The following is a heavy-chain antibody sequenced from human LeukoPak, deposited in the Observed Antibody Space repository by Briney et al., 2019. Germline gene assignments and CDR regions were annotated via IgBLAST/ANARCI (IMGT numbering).Heavy chain of an antibody. CDR3: ARVLNSAGSGSYWFDY. J-gene: IGHJ4*02. CDR2: ISAYNGNT. D-gene: IGHD3-10*01. Sequence: ASVKVSCKASGYTFTSYGISWVRQAPGQGLEWMGWISAYNGNTNYAQKLQGRVTMTTDTSTSTAYMELRSLRSDDTAVYYCARVLNSAGSGSYWFDYWGQGTLVTVSS. CDR1: GYTFTSYG. V-gene: IGHV1-18*01.